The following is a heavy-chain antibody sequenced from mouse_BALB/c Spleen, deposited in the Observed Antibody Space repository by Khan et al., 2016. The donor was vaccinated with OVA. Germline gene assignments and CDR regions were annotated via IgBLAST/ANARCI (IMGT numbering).Heavy chain of an antibody. CDR3: TRGGVDGSSFAY. CDR1: GYTFTNSW. Sequence: QVQLQQPGTELVRPGASVKLSCKASGYTFTNSWINWVKQRPGQGLEWIGNIYPSDSYINYNQKFRDKATLTVYKSSTKAYMHLSCPTSEDSAVYDCTRGGVDGSSFAYWGQGTLVTVSA. J-gene: IGHJ3*01. V-gene: IGHV1-69*02. CDR2: IYPSDSYI. D-gene: IGHD2-3*01.